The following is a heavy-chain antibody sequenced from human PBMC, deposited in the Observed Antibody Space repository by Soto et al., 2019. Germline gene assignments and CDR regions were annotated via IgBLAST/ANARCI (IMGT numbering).Heavy chain of an antibody. CDR3: AKVRYSSPMGYYYGMDV. Sequence: GFGLEWVGGIIPIFGTANYAQKFQGRVTITADESTSTSYLEVSNLRSEDTAVYYCAKVRYSSPMGYYYGMDVWGQGTAVTVSS. CDR2: IIPIFGTA. D-gene: IGHD6-19*01. V-gene: IGHV1-69*01. J-gene: IGHJ6*02.